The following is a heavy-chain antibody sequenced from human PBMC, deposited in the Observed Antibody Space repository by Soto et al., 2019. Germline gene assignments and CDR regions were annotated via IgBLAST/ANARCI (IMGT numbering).Heavy chain of an antibody. CDR2: INPSGGST. J-gene: IGHJ6*02. Sequence: GASVKVPYKASRYTFTSYYMHWLLQAPGQGLEWMGIINPSGGSTSYAQKFQGRVTMTRDTSTSTVYMELRSLRSEDTAVYYCARALLSEGITIFGVVPGYYGMDVWGQGTTVTVSS. V-gene: IGHV1-46*01. D-gene: IGHD3-3*01. CDR1: RYTFTSYY. CDR3: ARALLSEGITIFGVVPGYYGMDV.